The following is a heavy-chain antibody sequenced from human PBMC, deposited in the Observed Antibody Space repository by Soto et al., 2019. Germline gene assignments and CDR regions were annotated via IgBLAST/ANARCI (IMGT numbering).Heavy chain of an antibody. CDR1: GGSISTVGHY. V-gene: IGHV4-31*03. D-gene: IGHD1-1*01. CDR3: ARATGTLRSRNCDY. CDR2: IYHTGST. Sequence: SETLSLTCSVSGGSISTVGHYWTWIRQPPGKGLEWVGSIYHTGSTYYSKSLRSRLTMSVDTSKSQFSLRLSSVTAADTAVYYCARATGTLRSRNCDYWGQGSLVTVSS. J-gene: IGHJ4*02.